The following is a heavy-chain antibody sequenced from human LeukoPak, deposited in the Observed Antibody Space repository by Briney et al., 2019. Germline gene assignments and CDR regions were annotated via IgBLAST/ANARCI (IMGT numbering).Heavy chain of an antibody. J-gene: IGHJ6*03. CDR1: GFTFSSYS. Sequence: GGSLRLSCAASGFTFSSYSMNWVRQAPGKGLEWVSYVSSSSSTIYYADSVKGRFTISRDNAKNSLYLQMNSLRDEDTAVYYCAREYYDFWSGYAKPYYHYYYYMDVWGKGTTVTVSS. CDR3: AREYYDFWSGYAKPYYHYYYYMDV. V-gene: IGHV3-48*02. D-gene: IGHD3-3*01. CDR2: VSSSSSTI.